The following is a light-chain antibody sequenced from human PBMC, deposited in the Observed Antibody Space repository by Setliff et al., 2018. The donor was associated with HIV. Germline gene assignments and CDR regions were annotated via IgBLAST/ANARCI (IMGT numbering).Light chain of an antibody. CDR3: SSYAITNTLP. Sequence: QSALTRPASVSGSPGQSITISCTGTSSDIGGYSYVSWYQQHPGKAPKLIIYEVSNRPSGVSNRFSGSKSGYTASLTISGLQAEDEADYYCSSYAITNTLPFGTGTKVTVL. CDR2: EVS. V-gene: IGLV2-14*01. CDR1: SSDIGGYSY. J-gene: IGLJ1*01.